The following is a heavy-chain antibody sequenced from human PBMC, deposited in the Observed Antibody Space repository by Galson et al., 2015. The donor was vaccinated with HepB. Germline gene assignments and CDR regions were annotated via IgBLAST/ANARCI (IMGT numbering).Heavy chain of an antibody. V-gene: IGHV1-46*01. CDR2: INPSGGST. CDR1: GYTFTSYY. J-gene: IGHJ5*02. CDR3: ARVSITMVRGVPNWFDP. Sequence: SVKVSCKASGYTFTSYYMHWVQQAPGQGLEWMGIINPSGGSTSYAQKFQGRVTMTRDTSTSTVYMELSSLRSEDTAVYYCARVSITMVRGVPNWFDPWGQGTLVTVSS. D-gene: IGHD3-10*01.